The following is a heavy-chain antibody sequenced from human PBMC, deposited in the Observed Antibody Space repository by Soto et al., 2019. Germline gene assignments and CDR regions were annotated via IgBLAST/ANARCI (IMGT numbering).Heavy chain of an antibody. CDR2: VFWDDDK. V-gene: IGHV2-5*02. CDR1: GFSLTEIGGG. D-gene: IGHD3-16*01. Sequence: QITLKESGPTLVKPTQTLTLTCSCSGFSLTEIGGGVGWIRQPPGKALEFLALVFWDDDKRYQPSLRTRLTISQDTSKNQVVLTMANMDPVDTATYYCAHNFRGWGGYTGDRFDSWGQGTLVLVSS. J-gene: IGHJ5*01. CDR3: AHNFRGWGGYTGDRFDS.